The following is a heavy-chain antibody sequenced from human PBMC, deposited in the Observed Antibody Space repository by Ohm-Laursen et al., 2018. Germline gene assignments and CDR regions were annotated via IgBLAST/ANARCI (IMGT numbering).Heavy chain of an antibody. CDR3: AKDSAGTTDLSCPDY. CDR1: GFTFSSYW. Sequence: SLRLSCAASGFTFSSYWMHWVRQAPGKGLVWVSRINSDGSSTSYADSVKGRFTISRDNAKNSLYLQMNSLRAEDTALYYCAKDSAGTTDLSCPDYWGQGTLVTVSS. CDR2: INSDGSST. V-gene: IGHV3-74*01. J-gene: IGHJ4*02. D-gene: IGHD1-1*01.